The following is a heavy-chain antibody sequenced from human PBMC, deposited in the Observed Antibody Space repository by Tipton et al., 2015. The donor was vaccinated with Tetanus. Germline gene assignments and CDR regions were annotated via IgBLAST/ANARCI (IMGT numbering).Heavy chain of an antibody. D-gene: IGHD2-15*01. CDR2: INPHSGDT. CDR1: GYTFTDYY. CDR3: ARGGTYGGGGSCNPDD. J-gene: IGHJ4*02. V-gene: IGHV1-2*06. Sequence: VQLVQSGAEVKKPGASVKVSCKASGYTFTDYYLHWVRQAPGQGLEWMGRINPHSGDTNYPQKFQGRVTMTRDTSITTAYLELNRGRADDGAVYYCARGGTYGGGGSCNPDDWGQGTLVTASS.